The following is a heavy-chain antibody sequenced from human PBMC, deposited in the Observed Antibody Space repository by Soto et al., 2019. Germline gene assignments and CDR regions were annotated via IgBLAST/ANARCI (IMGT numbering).Heavy chain of an antibody. Sequence: LRLSCAASGFTFGTYALHWVRQAPGKELEWVATVTSDGSNKYHADSVEGRFTISRDDSKNTLYLQLNSLRAEDTAVYYCGRITLKTSVDTFDFWGQGTMVTVSS. V-gene: IGHV3-30-3*01. J-gene: IGHJ3*01. D-gene: IGHD3-22*01. CDR2: VTSDGSNK. CDR1: GFTFGTYA. CDR3: GRITLKTSVDTFDF.